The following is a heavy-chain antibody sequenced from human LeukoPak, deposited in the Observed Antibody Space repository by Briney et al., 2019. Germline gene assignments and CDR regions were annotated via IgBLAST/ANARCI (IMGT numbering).Heavy chain of an antibody. D-gene: IGHD4-17*01. Sequence: GGSLRLSCAASGFTFSTYAMSWVRQAPGKGPELVSAIHAGGIPAFYAESVKGRFTISRDNSRNTLFLQMNSLAAEDTAVYYCARDPNGDYIGAFDMWGPGTMVTVSS. V-gene: IGHV3-23*01. CDR1: GFTFSTYA. J-gene: IGHJ3*02. CDR2: IHAGGIPA. CDR3: ARDPNGDYIGAFDM.